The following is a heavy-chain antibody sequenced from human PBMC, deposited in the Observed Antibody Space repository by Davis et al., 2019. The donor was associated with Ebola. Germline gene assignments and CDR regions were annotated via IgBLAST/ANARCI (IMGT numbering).Heavy chain of an antibody. CDR3: ARAEWLRFNRFDY. V-gene: IGHV1-46*01. J-gene: IGHJ4*02. CDR1: GYTFTSYY. D-gene: IGHD5-12*01. CDR2: INPSGGST. Sequence: AASVKVSCKASGYTFTSYYMHWVRQAPGQGLEWMGIINPSGGSTSYAQKFQGRVTITADKSTSTAYMELSSLRSEDTAVYYCARAEWLRFNRFDYWGQGTLVTVSS.